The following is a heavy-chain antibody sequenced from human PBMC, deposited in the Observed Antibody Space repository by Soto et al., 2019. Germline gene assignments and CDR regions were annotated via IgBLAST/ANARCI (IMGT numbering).Heavy chain of an antibody. CDR3: ARDTPLVRGVMGYYYGMDV. V-gene: IGHV4-31*03. D-gene: IGHD3-10*01. CDR2: IYYSGST. Sequence: SETLSLTCTVSVGSISSGGYYWSWIRQHPGKGLEWIGYIYYSGSTYYNPSLKSRVTISVDTSKNQFSLKLSSVTAADTAVYYCARDTPLVRGVMGYYYGMDVWGQGTTVTVSS. J-gene: IGHJ6*02. CDR1: VGSISSGGYY.